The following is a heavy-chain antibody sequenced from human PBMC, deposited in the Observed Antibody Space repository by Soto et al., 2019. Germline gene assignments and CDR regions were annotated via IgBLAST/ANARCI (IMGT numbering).Heavy chain of an antibody. D-gene: IGHD6-13*01. CDR3: ARDLAAAAY. V-gene: IGHV1-46*01. J-gene: IGHJ4*02. Sequence: QVQLVQSGAEVKKPGASVKVSCKASGYIFTNYYIHLVRQAPGQGLEWMAIINPLPTSGSTNYAQEFQGRVTVTRDTYTSTVYMELNSLRSDDTAIYYCARDLAAAAYWGQGTLVTVSS. CDR1: GYIFTNYY. CDR2: INPLPTSGST.